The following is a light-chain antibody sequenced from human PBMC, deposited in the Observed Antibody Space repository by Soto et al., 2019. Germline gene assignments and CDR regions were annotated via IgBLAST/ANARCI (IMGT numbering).Light chain of an antibody. CDR1: QSVSRY. J-gene: IGKJ1*01. V-gene: IGKV3-20*01. Sequence: EIVLTQSPGTLSLSPGERATLSCRASQSVSRYLAWYQQKPGQAPRLLIYGASSRATGIPDRFSGSGSGTDFTLTISRLVPEDVAVYYCQQYGSSPWTFGQGTKAEIK. CDR2: GAS. CDR3: QQYGSSPWT.